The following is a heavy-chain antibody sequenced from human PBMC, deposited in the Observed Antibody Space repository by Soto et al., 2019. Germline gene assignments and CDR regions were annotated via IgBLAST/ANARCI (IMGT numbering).Heavy chain of an antibody. D-gene: IGHD4-17*01. CDR2: ISTFNGNP. Sequence: QVHLVQSGTEVKEPGASVKVSCKASASTFTGYTINWVRQAPGQGLEWMGWISTFNGNPQYAGNLEGRVTMTTNTSTTTAYMELTSLTFDDTAVYFCARGTVTSGRWFGPWGQGTLVSVSS. CDR1: ASTFTGYT. CDR3: ARGTVTSGRWFGP. J-gene: IGHJ5*02. V-gene: IGHV1-18*04.